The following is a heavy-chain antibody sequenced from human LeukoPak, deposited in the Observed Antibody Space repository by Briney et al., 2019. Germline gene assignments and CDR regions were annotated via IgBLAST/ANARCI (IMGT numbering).Heavy chain of an antibody. CDR3: ARLDRGINAAHFDY. Sequence: SETLSLTCTVSGGSISSSTFYWGWIRQPPGKGLEWIGIISYSGSTYYNPSLKSRVTISLDTSKNQFSLKLSSVTAADTAVYYCARLDRGINAAHFDYWGQGTLVTVSS. CDR2: ISYSGST. J-gene: IGHJ4*02. V-gene: IGHV4-39*01. CDR1: GGSISSSTFY. D-gene: IGHD6-25*01.